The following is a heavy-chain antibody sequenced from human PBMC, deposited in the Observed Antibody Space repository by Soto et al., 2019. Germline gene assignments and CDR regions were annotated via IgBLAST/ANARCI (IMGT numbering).Heavy chain of an antibody. Sequence: QVHLVQSGGEVKKPGASVKVSCKASGYIFISYGISWVRQARGQGPEWMGWISAYNGNTNYAPRFQGRVTMATDTSTSTAYMELRSLRSDDTAVYYCARDSLHPLTRPHSFSFDYWGQGTLFTVSS. CDR1: GYIFISYG. CDR3: ARDSLHPLTRPHSFSFDY. CDR2: ISAYNGNT. J-gene: IGHJ4*02. V-gene: IGHV1-18*01. D-gene: IGHD4-17*01.